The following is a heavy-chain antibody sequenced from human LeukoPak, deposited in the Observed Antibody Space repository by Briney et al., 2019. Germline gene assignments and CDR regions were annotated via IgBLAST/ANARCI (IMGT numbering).Heavy chain of an antibody. CDR2: IVSNGGST. Sequence: TGGSLRLSCSASGFTFSSSAMHWVRHAPGKGLEFVSAIVSNGGSTYYADSVKGRFTISRDNSKNTLYLQMSSLRAEDTAVYYCTGYSSSWRGDNFDYWGQGTLVTVSS. V-gene: IGHV3-64D*09. CDR3: TGYSSSWRGDNFDY. J-gene: IGHJ4*02. D-gene: IGHD6-13*01. CDR1: GFTFSSSA.